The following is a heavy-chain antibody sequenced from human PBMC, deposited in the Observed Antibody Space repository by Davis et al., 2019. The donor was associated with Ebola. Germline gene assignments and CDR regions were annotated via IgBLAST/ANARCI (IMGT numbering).Heavy chain of an antibody. CDR3: ATLPGYY. CDR1: GFTVSDNF. D-gene: IGHD1-26*01. V-gene: IGHV3-74*03. J-gene: IGHJ4*02. CDR2: INRDGSTT. Sequence: HTGGSLRLSCAASGFTVSDNFMSWVRQAPGKGLVWVSCINRDGSTTTYADSVKGRFTISRDNAKNTLYLQMNNLRVEDTAVYYCATLPGYYWGQGTLVTVSS.